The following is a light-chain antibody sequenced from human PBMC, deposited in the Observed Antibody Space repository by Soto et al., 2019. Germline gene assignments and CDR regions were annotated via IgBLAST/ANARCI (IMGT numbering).Light chain of an antibody. CDR2: GVT. V-gene: IGLV2-14*01. J-gene: IGLJ1*01. CDR3: FSHRSGDSNV. CDR1: SSDIGAYNY. Sequence: GSPGQSITISCTGTSSDIGAYNYVSWYQQYPGKAPKLMIYGVTNRPSGVSNRFSGSKTGNTASLTISGLQAEDEADYYCFSHRSGDSNVFGTGTKVTVL.